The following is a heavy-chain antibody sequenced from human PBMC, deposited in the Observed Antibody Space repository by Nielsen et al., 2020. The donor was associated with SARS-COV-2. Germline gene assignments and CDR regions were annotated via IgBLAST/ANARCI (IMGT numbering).Heavy chain of an antibody. D-gene: IGHD3-22*01. CDR1: GFTFSNAW. CDR2: IKSKTDGGTT. CDR3: TTGTYYYDSSGYSNDAFDI. V-gene: IGHV3-15*01. Sequence: GGSLRLSCAASGFTFSNAWMSWVRQAPGKGLEWVGRIKSKTDGGTTDYAAPVKGRFTISRDDSKNTLYLQMNSLKTEDTAVYYCTTGTYYYDSSGYSNDAFDIWGQGTMVTVSS. J-gene: IGHJ3*02.